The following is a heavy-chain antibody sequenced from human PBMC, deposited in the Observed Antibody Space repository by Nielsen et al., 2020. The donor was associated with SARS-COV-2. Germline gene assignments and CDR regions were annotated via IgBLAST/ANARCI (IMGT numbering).Heavy chain of an antibody. D-gene: IGHD5-18*01. J-gene: IGHJ4*02. CDR3: AREGGYSYGYVWDY. Sequence: ASVKVSCKASGYTFTSYDINWVRQATGQGLEWMGWMNPNSGNTGYAQKFQGRVTMTRNTSISTAYMELSSLRSEDTAVYYCAREGGYSYGYVWDYWGQGTLVTVSS. CDR1: GYTFTSYD. CDR2: MNPNSGNT. V-gene: IGHV1-8*01.